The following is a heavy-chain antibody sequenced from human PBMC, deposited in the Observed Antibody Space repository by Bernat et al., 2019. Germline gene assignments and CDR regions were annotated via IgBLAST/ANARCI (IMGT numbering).Heavy chain of an antibody. CDR2: IYWDDYK. Sequence: QITLKESGPTLVKPTQTLTLTCTFSGFSLSTSGVGVGWIRQPPGKALEWLALIYWDDYKRYSPSLKSRLTITKDTSKNQVVLTMTNMDPVDTATYYCARVDTAMVTFDYWGQGTLVTVSS. CDR1: GFSLSTSGVG. V-gene: IGHV2-5*02. J-gene: IGHJ4*02. CDR3: ARVDTAMVTFDY. D-gene: IGHD5-18*01.